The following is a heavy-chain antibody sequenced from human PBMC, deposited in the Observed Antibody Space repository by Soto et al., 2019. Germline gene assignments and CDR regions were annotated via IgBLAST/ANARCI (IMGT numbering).Heavy chain of an antibody. CDR3: ARPGARYCGGDCYSSH. CDR1: GYMFSNYD. D-gene: IGHD2-21*02. J-gene: IGHJ4*02. V-gene: IGHV1-8*01. CDR2: MNPDSDKT. Sequence: QVQLVQSGAEVKKPGASVKVSCKASGYMFSNYDIIWVRQATGQGLEWMGWMNPDSDKTDYAQKFQARVTMTGNTSISTAYMELTALTYEDTAIYYCARPGARYCGGDCYSSHWGQGTLVTVSS.